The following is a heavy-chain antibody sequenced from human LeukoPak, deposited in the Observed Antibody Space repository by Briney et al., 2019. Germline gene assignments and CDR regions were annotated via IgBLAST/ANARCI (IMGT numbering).Heavy chain of an antibody. J-gene: IGHJ5*02. CDR1: GLTVSTAL. V-gene: IGHV3-53*01. D-gene: IGHD4-17*01. CDR2: ILSTGTT. CDR3: ATVKYDYGDPVGWFDP. Sequence: GGSLRLSCRVSGLTVSTALMDWVRQAPGKGLEWVSHILSTGTTYYADSMRGRFTISRDNSKNTLYLLMTSLRADDTAVYYCATVKYDYGDPVGWFDPWGQGTLVTVSS.